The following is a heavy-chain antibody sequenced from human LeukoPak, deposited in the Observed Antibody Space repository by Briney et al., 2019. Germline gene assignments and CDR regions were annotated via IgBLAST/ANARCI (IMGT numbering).Heavy chain of an antibody. CDR1: GFTFSSYA. J-gene: IGHJ4*02. Sequence: AGGSLRLSCAASGFTFSSYAMSWIRQAPGKGLEWVSGISSSGGSTYYADSVKGRFTISRDNPKNTLYLQMNSLRVEDTAVYYCAARLTGSYYDYWGQGTLVTVSS. D-gene: IGHD3-9*01. CDR2: ISSSGGST. CDR3: AARLTGSYYDY. V-gene: IGHV3-23*01.